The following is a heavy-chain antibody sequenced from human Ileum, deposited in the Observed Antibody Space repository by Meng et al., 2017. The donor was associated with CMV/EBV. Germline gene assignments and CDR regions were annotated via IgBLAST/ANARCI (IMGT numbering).Heavy chain of an antibody. CDR1: GDSIISSMW. J-gene: IGHJ5*02. V-gene: IGHV4-4*02. Sequence: SETLSLTCAVSGDSIISSMWWSWVRQPPGKGLEWIGEIYHSGTTSYNPSLNSRITISIDKSKNQFSLKVNSVTAADTAVYYCAGGISYSWVSWGQGTLVTVSS. CDR3: AGGISYSWVS. D-gene: IGHD4-11*01. CDR2: IYHSGTT.